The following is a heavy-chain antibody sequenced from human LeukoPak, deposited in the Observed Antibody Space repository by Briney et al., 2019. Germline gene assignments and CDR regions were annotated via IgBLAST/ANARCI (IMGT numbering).Heavy chain of an antibody. J-gene: IGHJ4*02. CDR3: AKITKATTPNY. Sequence: GRSLRLSCAVSGLTFSNYAMNWVRQASGKGLEWVSGITDSGRKTYYADSVKGRLSISRDNSRNTVYLQMSDLRAEDTAVYYCAKITKATTPNYWGRGTLVTVSS. CDR1: GLTFSNYA. CDR2: ITDSGRKT. D-gene: IGHD4-17*01. V-gene: IGHV3-23*01.